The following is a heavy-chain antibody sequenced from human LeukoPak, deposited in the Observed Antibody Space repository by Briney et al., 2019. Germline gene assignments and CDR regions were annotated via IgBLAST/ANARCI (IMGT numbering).Heavy chain of an antibody. CDR1: GGSIRSYY. Sequence: PSETLSLTCSVSGGSIRSYYWSWIRQPPGKGLEWIGYLSNIGSTNYKPPFKSRVTISIDTYKNQFSLKLTSLTAAETAVFFFQAEDGIRDFSGADRRADAFDIWGQGTMVAVSS. J-gene: IGHJ3*02. CDR3: QAEDGIRDFSGADRRADAFDI. D-gene: IGHD3-9*01. CDR2: LSNIGST. V-gene: IGHV4-59*03.